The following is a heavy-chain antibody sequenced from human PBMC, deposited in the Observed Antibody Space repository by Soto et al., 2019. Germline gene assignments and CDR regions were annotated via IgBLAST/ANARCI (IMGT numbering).Heavy chain of an antibody. CDR3: ARGSRLMITFGAYV. V-gene: IGHV3-21*01. CDR2: ISSSSGYI. Sequence: PGGSLRLSCAASGFTFSSYSMNWVRQAPGKGLEWVSSISSSSGYIYYADSVKGRFTISRDNAKNSLYLQMNSLRAEDTAAYYCARGSRLMITFGAYVWGQGTLVTVSS. D-gene: IGHD3-16*01. CDR1: GFTFSSYS. J-gene: IGHJ4*02.